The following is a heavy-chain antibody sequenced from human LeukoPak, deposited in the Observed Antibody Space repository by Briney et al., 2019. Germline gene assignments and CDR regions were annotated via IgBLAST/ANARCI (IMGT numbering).Heavy chain of an antibody. J-gene: IGHJ6*03. D-gene: IGHD6-13*01. V-gene: IGHV3-30*02. CDR3: AKDGESSSWYTPNYYMDV. CDR1: GFTFSSYG. Sequence: GGSLRLSCAASGFTFSSYGMHRVRQAPGKGLEWVAFIRYNGNNKYYAGSVKGRFTISRDNSKNTLYLQMNSLRAEDTAVYYCAKDGESSSWYTPNYYMDVWGKGTTVTISS. CDR2: IRYNGNNK.